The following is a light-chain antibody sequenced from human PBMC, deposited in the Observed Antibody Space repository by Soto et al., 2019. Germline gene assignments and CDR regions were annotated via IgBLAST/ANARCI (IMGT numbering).Light chain of an antibody. Sequence: DILLTQLPSTLSASVGDRVTISCRASQSISEWLAWYQQKPGKAPKLLIYDASNLNSGVPSRFSGSGSGTEFTLTISSLQPDDFGTYYCQQHKSYPVTFGGGTKVDIK. CDR2: DAS. J-gene: IGKJ4*01. CDR3: QQHKSYPVT. V-gene: IGKV1-5*01. CDR1: QSISEW.